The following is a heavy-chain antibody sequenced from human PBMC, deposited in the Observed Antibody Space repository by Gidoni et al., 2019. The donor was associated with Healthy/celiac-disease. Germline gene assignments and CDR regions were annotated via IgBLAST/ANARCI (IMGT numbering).Heavy chain of an antibody. J-gene: IGHJ6*02. CDR2: IYSGGST. D-gene: IGHD6-19*01. CDR3: AREASIAVAEHYYYYGMDV. Sequence: EVQLVESGGGLVQPGGSLRLSCAASGFTVSSNYMSWVRQAPGKGLEWVSVIYSGGSTYYADSVKGRFTISRDNSKNTLYLQMNSLRAEDTAVYYCAREASIAVAEHYYYYGMDVWGQGTTVTVSS. V-gene: IGHV3-66*01. CDR1: GFTVSSNY.